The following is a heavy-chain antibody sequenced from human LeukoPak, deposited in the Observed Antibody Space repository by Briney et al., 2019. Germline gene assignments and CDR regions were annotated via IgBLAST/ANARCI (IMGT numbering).Heavy chain of an antibody. D-gene: IGHD6-13*01. CDR3: ARETQLQLVLNGKHGFDP. J-gene: IGHJ5*02. V-gene: IGHV4-61*01. CDR2: IYYSGST. CDR1: GGSVSSGSYY. Sequence: SETLSLTCTASGGSVSSGSYYWSWIRQPPGKGLEWIGYIYYSGSTNYNPSLKSRVTISVDTSKNQFSLKLSSVTAADTAVYYCARETQLQLVLNGKHGFDPWGQGTLVTVSS.